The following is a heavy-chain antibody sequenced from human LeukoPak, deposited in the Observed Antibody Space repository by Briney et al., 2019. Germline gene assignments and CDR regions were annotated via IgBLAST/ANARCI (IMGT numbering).Heavy chain of an antibody. CDR2: INAGNGNT. J-gene: IGHJ4*02. CDR1: GYTFTSYA. V-gene: IGHV1-3*01. CDR3: ARVSPAPYYFDY. D-gene: IGHD2-2*01. Sequence: ASVKVSCKASGYTFTSYAMHWVRQAPGQRLEWMGWINAGNGNTKYSQKFQGRVTITRDTSASTAYMELSSLRSEDTAVYYCARVSPAPYYFDYWGQGTLVTVSS.